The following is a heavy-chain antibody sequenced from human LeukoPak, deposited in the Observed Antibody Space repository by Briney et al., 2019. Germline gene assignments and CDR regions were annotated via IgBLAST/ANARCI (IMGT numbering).Heavy chain of an antibody. J-gene: IGHJ6*02. CDR3: ARDNGQWLDKNYYGMDV. D-gene: IGHD6-19*01. CDR1: GYTFAGYY. Sequence: GASVKASCKASGYTFAGYYMHWVRQAPGQGLEWMGRINPNSGGTNYAQKFQGRVTMTRDTSISTAYMELSRLRSDDTAVYYCARDNGQWLDKNYYGMDVWGQGTTVTVSS. CDR2: INPNSGGT. V-gene: IGHV1-2*06.